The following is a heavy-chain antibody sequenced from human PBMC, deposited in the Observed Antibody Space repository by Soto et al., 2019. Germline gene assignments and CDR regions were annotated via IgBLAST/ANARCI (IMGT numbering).Heavy chain of an antibody. CDR2: VNPDSGKT. Sequence: ASVKVSCKASGGTFSSYAINWVRQATGQGLEWVGWVNPDSGKTDYARKFQGRVTMTRNTSISTVYMELSVLRSEDTAVYYCARGNWFDPWG. CDR3: ARGNWFDP. J-gene: IGHJ5*02. V-gene: IGHV1-8*02. CDR1: GGTFSSYA.